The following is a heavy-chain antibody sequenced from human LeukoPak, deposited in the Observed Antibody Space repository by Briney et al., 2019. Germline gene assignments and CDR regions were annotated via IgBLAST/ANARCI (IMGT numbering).Heavy chain of an antibody. CDR2: INPSGGST. CDR1: GSTFTSYY. V-gene: IGHV1-46*01. D-gene: IGHD3-10*01. J-gene: IGHJ6*03. CDR3: ARDNMVRGVIPLEYYYYYYMDV. Sequence: ASVKVSCKASGSTFTSYYMHWVRQAPGQGLEWMGIINPSGGSTSYAQKFQGRVTMTRDMSTSTVYMELSSLRSEDTAVYYCARDNMVRGVIPLEYYYYYYMDVWGKGTTVTVS.